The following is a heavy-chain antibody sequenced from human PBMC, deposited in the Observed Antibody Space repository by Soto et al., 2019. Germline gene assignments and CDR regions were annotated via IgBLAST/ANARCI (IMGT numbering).Heavy chain of an antibody. J-gene: IGHJ6*03. CDR1: GFSLRSSGVG. V-gene: IGHV2-5*02. CDR3: AHSRPYYYYMDV. Sequence: GSGPTLVNPTQTLTLTCTFSGFSLRSSGVGVGWIRQPPGKAPEWLALIYWDDDKRYNPSLKSRLTITKDTSKNQVVLTMTNMDPVDTATYYCAHSRPYYYYMDVWGKGTTVTVSS. CDR2: IYWDDDK.